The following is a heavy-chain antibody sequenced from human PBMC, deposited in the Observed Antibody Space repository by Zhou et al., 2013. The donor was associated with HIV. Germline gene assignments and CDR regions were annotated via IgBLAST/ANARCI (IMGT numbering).Heavy chain of an antibody. J-gene: IGHJ4*02. D-gene: IGHD2-21*01. CDR1: GGTSSSYG. CDR2: IIPITGTA. CDR3: AATYMTSSGTILFDS. Sequence: QVQLVQSGPEVKKPGSSVKVSCKASGGTSSSYGVSWVRQAPGQGLEWMGGIIPITGTANYVQNLQGRVTVTTDDSTGTAYMDLASLTSEDTGIYYCAATYMTSSGTILFDSWGQGTLVTVSS. V-gene: IGHV1-69*05.